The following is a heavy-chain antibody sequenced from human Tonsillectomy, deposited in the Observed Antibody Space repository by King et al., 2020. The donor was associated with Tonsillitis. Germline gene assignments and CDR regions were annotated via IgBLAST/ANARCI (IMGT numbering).Heavy chain of an antibody. CDR1: SYSISSGYY. J-gene: IGHJ5*02. V-gene: IGHV4-38-2*01. Sequence: QLQESGPGLVKPSETLSLTCAVSSYSISSGYYWGWIRQPPGKGLEWIGNIYRSGSTDYNPYLKSRVTISVDTSKNQFSLKLRSVSAADTTLYYCARVSVVRGLHNWFDLCGQGTLVTVSS. CDR3: ARVSVVRGLHNWFDL. CDR2: IYRSGST. D-gene: IGHD3-10*01.